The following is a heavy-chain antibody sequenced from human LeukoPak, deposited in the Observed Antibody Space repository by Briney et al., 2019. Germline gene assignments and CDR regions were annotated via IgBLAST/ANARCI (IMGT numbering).Heavy chain of an antibody. CDR3: ASASCSGSSCYSGYFDY. J-gene: IGHJ4*02. CDR2: LYRGGRT. D-gene: IGHD2-15*01. CDR1: EFTVSPNY. V-gene: IGHV3-53*01. Sequence: GGSLRLSCEVLEFTVSPNYMSWDRQAQDKWLESCSVLYRGGRTYYADSVRHRFIIFRDNSKNTLYLQMNSLRAENTAVYYCASASCSGSSCYSGYFDYWGQGTLVTVSS.